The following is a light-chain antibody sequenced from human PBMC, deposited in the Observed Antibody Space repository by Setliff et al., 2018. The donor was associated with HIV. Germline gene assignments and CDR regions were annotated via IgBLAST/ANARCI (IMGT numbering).Light chain of an antibody. CDR2: EVF. V-gene: IGLV2-14*01. CDR3: SSYTRTNRFV. J-gene: IGLJ1*01. CDR1: TSDISHYNF. Sequence: QSVLTQPASVSASPGQSITLSCTGTTSDISHYNFVSWYQQHPDSAPTLLIYEVFNRPSGVSHRFSGYKSGNTASLTISGLQAEDEADYYCSSYTRTNRFVFGTGTKVTVL.